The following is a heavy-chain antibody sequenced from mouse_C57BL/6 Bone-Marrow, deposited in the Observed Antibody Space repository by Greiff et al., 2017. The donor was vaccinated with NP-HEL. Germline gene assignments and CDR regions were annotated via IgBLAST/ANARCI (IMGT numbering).Heavy chain of an antibody. CDR1: GFTFTDYY. D-gene: IGHD1-1*01. Sequence: EVQLQESGGGLVQPGGSLSLSCAASGFTFTDYYMSWVRQPPGKALEWLGFIRNKANGYTTEYSASVKGRFTISRDNSQSILYLQMNALRAEDSATYFCARSSITTGYFDYWGQGTTLTVSS. J-gene: IGHJ2*01. V-gene: IGHV7-3*01. CDR3: ARSSITTGYFDY. CDR2: IRNKANGYTT.